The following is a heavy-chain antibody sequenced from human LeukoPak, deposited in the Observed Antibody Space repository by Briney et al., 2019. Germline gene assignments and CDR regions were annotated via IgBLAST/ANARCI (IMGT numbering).Heavy chain of an antibody. J-gene: IGHJ6*03. CDR3: ASSKWSAAGDYYHYMDV. CDR2: ISAYNGNT. CDR1: GYTFTSYG. Sequence: GASVKVSCKASGYTFTSYGISWVRQAPGQGLEWMGWISAYNGNTNYAQKLQGRVTMTIDTSTSTGYMELRSLRSDDTAVYYCASSKWSAAGDYYHYMDVWGKGTTVTVSS. D-gene: IGHD6-13*01. V-gene: IGHV1-18*01.